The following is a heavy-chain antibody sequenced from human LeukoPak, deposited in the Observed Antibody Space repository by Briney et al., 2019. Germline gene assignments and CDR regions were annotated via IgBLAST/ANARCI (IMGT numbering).Heavy chain of an antibody. D-gene: IGHD3-22*01. Sequence: PSETLSLTCAVYGGSFSGYYWSWIRQPPGKGLEWIGEINHSGSTNYNPSLKSRVTISVDTSKNQFSLKLSSVTAADTAVYYCARAYYYDSSGYYPFDYWGQGTLVTVSS. V-gene: IGHV4-34*01. J-gene: IGHJ4*02. CDR1: GGSFSGYY. CDR3: ARAYYYDSSGYYPFDY. CDR2: INHSGST.